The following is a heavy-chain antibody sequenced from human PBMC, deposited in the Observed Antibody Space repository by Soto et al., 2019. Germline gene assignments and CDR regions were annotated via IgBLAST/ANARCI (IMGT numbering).Heavy chain of an antibody. V-gene: IGHV3-23*01. J-gene: IGHJ4*02. CDR3: AKWGATTPIAAFDY. D-gene: IGHD6-6*01. Sequence: EVQLLESGGGLVQPGGSLRLSCAASGFTFSSYAMSWVRQAPGEGLEWVSAVSGSGGSTYYEDSVKGRFTISRDNSKNTLYLQMNSLRAEDTAVYYCAKWGATTPIAAFDYWGQGTLVTVSS. CDR1: GFTFSSYA. CDR2: VSGSGGST.